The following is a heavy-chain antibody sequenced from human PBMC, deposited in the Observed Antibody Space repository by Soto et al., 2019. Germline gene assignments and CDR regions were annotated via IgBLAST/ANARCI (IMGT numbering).Heavy chain of an antibody. CDR2: IYHSGST. J-gene: IGHJ5*02. V-gene: IGHV4-30-2*01. Sequence: SETLSLTCAVSGGSISSGGYSWSWIRQPPGKGLEWIGYIYHSGSTYYNPSLKSRVTISVDRSKNQFSLKLSSVTAADTAVYYCARGRGYSYGFGHLVDWFDPWGQGTLVTVS. D-gene: IGHD5-18*01. CDR1: GGSISSGGYS. CDR3: ARGRGYSYGFGHLVDWFDP.